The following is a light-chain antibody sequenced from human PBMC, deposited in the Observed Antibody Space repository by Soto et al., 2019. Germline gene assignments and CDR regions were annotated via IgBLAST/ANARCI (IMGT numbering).Light chain of an antibody. CDR3: SSYTTRTTLVV. CDR1: SSDIGTYNY. CDR2: EVR. V-gene: IGLV2-14*01. J-gene: IGLJ3*02. Sequence: QSDLTQPASMSGSPGQSITISCTGTSSDIGTYNYVSCYLHLPGKAPKLMIYEVRNRPSGVSNRFSGSKSGNTASLTISGLLAEDEADYYCSSYTTRTTLVVFGGGTKVTVL.